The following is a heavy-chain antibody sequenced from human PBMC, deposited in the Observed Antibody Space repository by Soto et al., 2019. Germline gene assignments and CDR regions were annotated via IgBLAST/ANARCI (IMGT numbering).Heavy chain of an antibody. J-gene: IGHJ5*02. CDR2: TYYRSKWYN. Sequence: QSQTLSLTCAISGDSVSSNSAACNWIRQSPSRGLEWLGRTYYRSKWYNDYAVSVKSRITINPDTSKNQFSLQLNSVTPEDTAVYYCARTHVAVAVMDWFDPWGQGTLVTVSS. D-gene: IGHD6-19*01. CDR1: GDSVSSNSAA. CDR3: ARTHVAVAVMDWFDP. V-gene: IGHV6-1*01.